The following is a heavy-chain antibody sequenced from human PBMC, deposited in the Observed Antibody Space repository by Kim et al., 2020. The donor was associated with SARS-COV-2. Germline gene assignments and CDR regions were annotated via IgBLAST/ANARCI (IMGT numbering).Heavy chain of an antibody. J-gene: IGHJ4*02. Sequence: ADSVNGRYTISRDSSKHTLSLQLNSLRADDTAIYYCAKDRGGSDRPVFDSWGQGTLVTVSS. CDR3: AKDRGGSDRPVFDS. V-gene: IGHV3-23*01. D-gene: IGHD3-10*01.